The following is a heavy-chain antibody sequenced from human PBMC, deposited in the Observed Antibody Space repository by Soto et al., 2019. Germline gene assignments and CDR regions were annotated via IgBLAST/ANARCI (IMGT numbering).Heavy chain of an antibody. V-gene: IGHV3-23*01. Sequence: VQLLESGGGLVQPGGSLRLSCAASGFTFSTYAMSWLRQAPGKGLEWVSGISGSGASTYYADSVKGRFTISRDNSKNTLYLQMNSLRAEDTAVYYCAKDLFGNYADYFDYWGQGTLVTVSS. J-gene: IGHJ4*02. CDR3: AKDLFGNYADYFDY. CDR1: GFTFSTYA. CDR2: ISGSGAST. D-gene: IGHD3-22*01.